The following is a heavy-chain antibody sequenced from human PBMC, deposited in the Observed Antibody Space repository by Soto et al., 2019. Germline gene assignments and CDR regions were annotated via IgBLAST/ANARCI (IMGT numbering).Heavy chain of an antibody. CDR1: GFTVSSNY. D-gene: IGHD1-26*01. CDR2: IYSGGST. V-gene: IGHV3-66*01. Sequence: GGSLRLSCAASGFTVSSNYMSWVRQAPGKGLEWVSVIYSGGSTYYADSVKGRFTISRDNSKNTLYLQMNSLRAEDTAVYYCARCVATLYYYYYYMDVWGKGTTVTVSS. CDR3: ARCVATLYYYYYYMDV. J-gene: IGHJ6*03.